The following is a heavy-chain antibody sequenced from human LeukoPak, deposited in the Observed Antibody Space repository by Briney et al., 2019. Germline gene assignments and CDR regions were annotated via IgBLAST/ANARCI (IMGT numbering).Heavy chain of an antibody. CDR2: IYSGGNT. J-gene: IGHJ4*02. D-gene: IGHD3-10*01. Sequence: GSLRLSCAASGFTVSSNYMSWVRQAPGKGLEWVSIIYSGGNTYYADYLKGRFTIYRDNSRNTVYLQMNSPRAEDTAVYYCASLWAGNYWGQGTLVTVSS. CDR3: ASLWAGNY. CDR1: GFTVSSNY. V-gene: IGHV3-53*01.